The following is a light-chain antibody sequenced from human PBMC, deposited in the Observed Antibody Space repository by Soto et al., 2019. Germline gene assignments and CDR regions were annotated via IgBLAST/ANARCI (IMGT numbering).Light chain of an antibody. CDR2: GAS. V-gene: IGKV3D-15*01. J-gene: IGKJ1*01. CDR3: QQYNNWPPWT. Sequence: PGETATLPCRASQSVSNNYLAWYQQKPGQAPRLLIYGASNRATGIPDRFSGSGSGTDFTLTISSLQSEDFAVYYCQQYNNWPPWTFGQGTKVDIK. CDR1: QSVSNN.